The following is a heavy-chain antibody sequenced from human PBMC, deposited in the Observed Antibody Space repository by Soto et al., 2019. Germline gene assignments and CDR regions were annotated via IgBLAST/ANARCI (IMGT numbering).Heavy chain of an antibody. V-gene: IGHV4-30-4*01. J-gene: IGHJ6*02. CDR3: ARSGYYGSGSYYYGMDV. CDR1: GGSISSGDYY. Sequence: SETLSLTCTVSGGSISSGDYYWSWIRQPPGKGLEWIGYIYYSGSTYYNPSLKSRVTISVDTSKNQFSLKLSSVTAADTAVYYCARSGYYGSGSYYYGMDVWGQGTTVTVSS. D-gene: IGHD3-10*01. CDR2: IYYSGST.